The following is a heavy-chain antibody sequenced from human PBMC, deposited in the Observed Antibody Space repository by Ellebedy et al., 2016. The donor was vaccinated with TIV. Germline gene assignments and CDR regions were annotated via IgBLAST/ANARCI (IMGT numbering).Heavy chain of an antibody. CDR1: GFTFSDYY. V-gene: IGHV3-11*01. CDR3: AREGDTAMVHGMDV. CDR2: ISSSGSTI. J-gene: IGHJ6*02. D-gene: IGHD5-18*01. Sequence: GESLKISCAASGFTFSDYYRSWIRQAPGKGLEWVSYISSSGSTIYYADSVKGRFTISRDNAKNSLYLQMHSLRAEDTAVYYCAREGDTAMVHGMDVWGQGTTVTVSS.